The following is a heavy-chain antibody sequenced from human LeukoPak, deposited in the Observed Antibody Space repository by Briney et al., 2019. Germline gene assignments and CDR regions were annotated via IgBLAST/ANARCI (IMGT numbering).Heavy chain of an antibody. Sequence: SETLSLTCTVSGAPISNYYWSWIRQPPGKGLEWIGYIYNSNSGSTNYNLSLKSRVTMSVDTSKNQFSLKLSSVTAADTAVYYCARGGAYCGGDCYLDYWGQGTLVTVSS. D-gene: IGHD2-21*02. CDR2: IYNSNSGST. J-gene: IGHJ4*02. CDR1: GAPISNYY. V-gene: IGHV4-59*12. CDR3: ARGGAYCGGDCYLDY.